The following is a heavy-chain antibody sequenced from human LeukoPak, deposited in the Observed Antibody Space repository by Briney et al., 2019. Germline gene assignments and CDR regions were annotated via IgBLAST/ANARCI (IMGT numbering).Heavy chain of an antibody. CDR3: AKVPGKWNHRAPYY. V-gene: IGHV3-21*01. D-gene: IGHD1-14*01. CDR1: GFTFSSYS. CDR2: ISSSSSYI. Sequence: PGGSLRLSCAASGFTFSSYSMNWVRQAPGKGLEWVSSISSSSSYIYYADSVKGRFTISRDNAKNSLYLQMNSLRAEDTAVYYCAKVPGKWNHRAPYYLGQGTLVTVSS. J-gene: IGHJ4*02.